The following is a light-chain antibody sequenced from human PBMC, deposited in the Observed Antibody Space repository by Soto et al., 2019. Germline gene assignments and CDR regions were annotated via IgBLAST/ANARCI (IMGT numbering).Light chain of an antibody. V-gene: IGLV3-9*01. J-gene: IGLJ2*01. CDR1: NIGNKD. CDR3: QVWDSSTSVV. CDR2: RDS. Sequence: ELTQSLSVSVALGQTARITCAGNNIGNKDVHWYQHKPGQAPVLVIYRDSNRPSGIPERFSGSNSGNTATLTISRAYAGDEADYYCQVWDSSTSVVFGGGTKVTV.